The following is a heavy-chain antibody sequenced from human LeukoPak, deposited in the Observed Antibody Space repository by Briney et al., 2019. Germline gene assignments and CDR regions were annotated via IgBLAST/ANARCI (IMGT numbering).Heavy chain of an antibody. J-gene: IGHJ4*02. Sequence: PSQTLSLTCTVSGVSISSGGYCWSWIRQHPGKGLEWIGYIYYSGSTYYNPSLKSRVTISVDTSKNQFSLKLSSVTAADTAVYYCAREGLYYYDSSGYYWYFDYWGQGTLVTVSS. D-gene: IGHD3-22*01. CDR3: AREGLYYYDSSGYYWYFDY. CDR1: GVSISSGGYC. V-gene: IGHV4-31*03. CDR2: IYYSGST.